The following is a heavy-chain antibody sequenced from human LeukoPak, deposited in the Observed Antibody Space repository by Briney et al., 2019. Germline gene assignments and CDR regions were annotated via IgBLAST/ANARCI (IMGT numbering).Heavy chain of an antibody. CDR1: GGSISSYY. Sequence: TSETLSLTRTVSGGSISSYYWSWIRQPPGKGLEWIGYIYYIGNTNYNPSLKSRVTISVDTSKKQFSLKLSSVTAADTAVYYCARGNWYLDYWGQGTLVTVSS. CDR3: ARGNWYLDY. J-gene: IGHJ4*02. D-gene: IGHD1-1*01. V-gene: IGHV4-59*08. CDR2: IYYIGNT.